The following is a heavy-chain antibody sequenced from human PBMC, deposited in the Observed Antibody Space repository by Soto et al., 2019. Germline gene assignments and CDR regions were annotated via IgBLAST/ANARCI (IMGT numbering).Heavy chain of an antibody. CDR3: ARAPRPLSPVGATTFDY. CDR2: INHSGST. CDR1: GGSFSGYY. D-gene: IGHD1-26*01. V-gene: IGHV4-34*01. J-gene: IGHJ4*02. Sequence: PSETLSLTCAVYGGSFSGYYWSWIRQPPGKGLEWIGEINHSGSTNYNPSLKSRVTISVDTSKNQFSLKLSSVTAADTAVYYCARAPRPLSPVGATTFDYWGQGTLVTVSS.